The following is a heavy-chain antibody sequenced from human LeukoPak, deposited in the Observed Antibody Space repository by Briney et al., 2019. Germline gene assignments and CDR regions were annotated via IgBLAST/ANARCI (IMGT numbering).Heavy chain of an antibody. J-gene: IGHJ4*02. CDR2: IFYSGTT. D-gene: IGHD3-10*01. CDR3: ATQGPYYFGSGSIYPNYYFDS. CDR1: GGSISSPTYY. V-gene: IGHV4-39*01. Sequence: SETLSLTCKVSGGSISSPTYYWGWVRQPPGKGLEWIGSIFYSGTTYYRPSLKSRVTISVDTSQNQFSLKLSSVTAADTAVYYCATQGPYYFGSGSIYPNYYFDSWGQGTLVTVSS.